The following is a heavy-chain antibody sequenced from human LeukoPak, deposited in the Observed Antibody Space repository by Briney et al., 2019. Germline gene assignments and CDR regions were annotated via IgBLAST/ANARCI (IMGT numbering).Heavy chain of an antibody. Sequence: GGSLRLSCAASGFTFSSYAMSWVRQAPGKGLEWVSVISGSGGRTYYADSVRGRFTISRDTSKKTLYLQMNSLRAEDTAVYYSAKVAGATFWYYYGMDVWGQGTPVTVSS. CDR3: AKVAGATFWYYYGMDV. D-gene: IGHD1-26*01. CDR2: ISGSGGRT. J-gene: IGHJ6*02. V-gene: IGHV3-23*01. CDR1: GFTFSSYA.